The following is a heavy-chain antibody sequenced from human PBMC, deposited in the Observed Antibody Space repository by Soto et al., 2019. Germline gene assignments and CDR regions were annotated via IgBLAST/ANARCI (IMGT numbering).Heavy chain of an antibody. CDR3: ARSNYPYDY. CDR1: GFTFSSYW. Sequence: WGSLRLSCAASGFTFSSYWIHFVRQAPGKGLVWVSRINSDGSSTSYADSVKGRFTISRDNAKNTLYLQMYSLRAEDTAVYYCARSNYPYDYWGQGTLVTVSS. CDR2: INSDGSST. V-gene: IGHV3-74*01. D-gene: IGHD3-10*01. J-gene: IGHJ4*02.